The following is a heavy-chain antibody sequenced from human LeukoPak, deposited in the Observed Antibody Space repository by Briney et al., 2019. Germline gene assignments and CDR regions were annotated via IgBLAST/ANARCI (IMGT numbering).Heavy chain of an antibody. CDR2: IYYSGST. D-gene: IGHD3-22*01. J-gene: IGHJ4*02. CDR3: ARESRSYYYDSSGYYFDY. CDR1: GGSFSGYY. Sequence: SETLSLTCAVYGGSFSGYYWSWIRQHPGKGLEWIGYIYYSGSTYYNPSLKSRVTISVDTSKNQFSLKLSSVTAADTAVYYCARESRSYYYDSSGYYFDYWGQGTLVTVSS. V-gene: IGHV4-31*11.